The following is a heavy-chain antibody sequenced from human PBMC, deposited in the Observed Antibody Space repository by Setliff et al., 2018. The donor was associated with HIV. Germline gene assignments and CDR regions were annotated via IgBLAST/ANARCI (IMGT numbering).Heavy chain of an antibody. CDR1: GFTVSNNY. D-gene: IGHD6-6*01. CDR2: ILSTGERT. CDR3: ARLPQDVRSSIDF. J-gene: IGHJ4*02. Sequence: PGGSLRLSCAASGFTVSNNYMSWVRQAPGEGLEWVSAILSTGERTFYADSVKGRFTISRDNSKNTVYLQMNSLRAEDTAEYYCARLPQDVRSSIDFWGQGTLVTVSS. V-gene: IGHV3-53*01.